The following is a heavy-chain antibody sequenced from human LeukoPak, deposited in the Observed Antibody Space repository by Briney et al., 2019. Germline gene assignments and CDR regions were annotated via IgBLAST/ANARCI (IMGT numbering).Heavy chain of an antibody. D-gene: IGHD4-17*01. CDR2: IYHSGSI. V-gene: IGHV4-4*02. CDR3: ARGPTRYYFDC. Sequence: PSGTLSLTCAVSGDSISSSNWWSWVRQPPGKGLEWIGEIYHSGSINYNPSLKSRVTMSLDKSKNQFSLSLTSVTAADTAVYYCARGPTRYYFDCWGQGTLVTVSS. CDR1: GDSISSSNW. J-gene: IGHJ4*02.